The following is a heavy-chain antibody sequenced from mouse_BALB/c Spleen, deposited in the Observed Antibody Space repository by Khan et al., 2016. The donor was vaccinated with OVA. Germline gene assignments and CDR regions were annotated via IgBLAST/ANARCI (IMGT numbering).Heavy chain of an antibody. CDR1: GFSLNTYGIG. CDR2: IWWNNNK. J-gene: IGHJ2*01. V-gene: IGHV8-11*01. D-gene: IGHD2-1*01. Sequence: QVTLKESGPGILQPSQTLSLTCSFSGFSLNTYGIGVGWIRQPSGKGLEWLAHIWWNNNKYYNTALKSRLTISQDTPNHQVFLKIASLDTADTATYYCTRSPIYYGNYYLSYYFDYWGQGTTLTVSS. CDR3: TRSPIYYGNYYLSYYFDY.